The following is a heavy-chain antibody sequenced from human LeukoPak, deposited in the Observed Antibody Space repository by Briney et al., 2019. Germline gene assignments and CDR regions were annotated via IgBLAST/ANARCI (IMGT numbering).Heavy chain of an antibody. CDR2: INHSGST. CDR3: ARGRYMTPFEFDY. Sequence: PSETLSLTCAVYGGSFRGCYWSWLRQPPGKGLEWIGEINHSGSTNYNPSLKSRVTISVDTSKNQFSLKLSSVTAADTAVYYCARGRYMTPFEFDYWGQGTLVTVSS. CDR1: GGSFRGCY. D-gene: IGHD3-16*02. J-gene: IGHJ4*02. V-gene: IGHV4-34*01.